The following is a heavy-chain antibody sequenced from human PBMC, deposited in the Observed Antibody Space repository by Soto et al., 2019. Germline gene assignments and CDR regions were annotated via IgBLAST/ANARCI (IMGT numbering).Heavy chain of an antibody. CDR1: GVTFSSYS. V-gene: IGHV1-69*01. CDR3: AREGGRHSGGIDY. J-gene: IGHJ4*02. D-gene: IGHD1-26*01. CDR2: IIPIFGTA. Sequence: QVHLVQSGAEVKKPGSSVKVSCKASGVTFSSYSINWVRQAPGQGLEWMGEIIPIFGTANYAQKFQGRVTITADESTSTADMELSSLRSEDTGVYYCAREGGRHSGGIDYRGQGTLVTVSS.